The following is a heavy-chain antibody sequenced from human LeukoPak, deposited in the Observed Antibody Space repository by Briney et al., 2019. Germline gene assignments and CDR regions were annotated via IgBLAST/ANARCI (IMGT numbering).Heavy chain of an antibody. V-gene: IGHV3-30*03. D-gene: IGHD3-10*01. CDR2: ITYDGYYK. J-gene: IGHJ6*02. CDR3: ARDRVVYYYGSGYYGMDV. CDR1: GFTFTNYG. Sequence: GGFLRLSCAASGFTFTNYGMHWVRQAPGKGLEWVALITYDGYYKYYSDSVKGRFTISRDNAKNTLYLQMNSLRAEDTAVYYCARDRVVYYYGSGYYGMDVWGQGTTVTVSS.